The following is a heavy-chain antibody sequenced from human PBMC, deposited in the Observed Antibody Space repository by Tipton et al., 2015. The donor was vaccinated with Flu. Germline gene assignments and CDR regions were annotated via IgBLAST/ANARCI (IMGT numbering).Heavy chain of an antibody. D-gene: IGHD3-10*02. V-gene: IGHV4-59*05. CDR2: IYYSGRT. CDR3: ARLSYYDVDLKNFYFDY. Sequence: GLVKPSETLSLTCTVSGGSISSYHWSWIRRPPGKGLEWIASIYYSGRTYYNPSLKSRVTISVDTSKSQFSLKLRSVTAADTAVYYCARLSYYDVDLKNFYFDYWGQGTLVTVSS. CDR1: GGSISSYH. J-gene: IGHJ4*02.